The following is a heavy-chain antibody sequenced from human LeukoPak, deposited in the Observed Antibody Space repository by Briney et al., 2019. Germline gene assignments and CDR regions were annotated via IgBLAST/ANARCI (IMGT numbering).Heavy chain of an antibody. Sequence: AETLSLTCAGYGWSFSGYYLSWIRQPPGKGLEWIGEINHSGSTNYNPSLNSRVTISVATSKNQFSLKLSSVTAADTDVYYCAGNRGLGRDYWGQGTLVTVSS. J-gene: IGHJ4*02. CDR2: INHSGST. D-gene: IGHD4-23*01. CDR1: GWSFSGYY. CDR3: AGNRGLGRDY. V-gene: IGHV4-34*01.